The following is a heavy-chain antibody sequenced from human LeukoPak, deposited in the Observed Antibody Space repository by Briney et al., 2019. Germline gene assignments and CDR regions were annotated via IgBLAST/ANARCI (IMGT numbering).Heavy chain of an antibody. CDR2: IYSGGST. J-gene: IGHJ3*02. Sequence: GGSLRLSCAASGFTFSSNYMSWVRQAPGKGLEWVSVIYSGGSTYYADSVKGRFTISRDNSKNTLYLQMNSLRAEDTAVYYCARVGGGCSSTSCYPLGAFDIWGQGTMVTVSS. V-gene: IGHV3-53*01. CDR1: GFTFSSNY. D-gene: IGHD2-2*01. CDR3: ARVGGGCSSTSCYPLGAFDI.